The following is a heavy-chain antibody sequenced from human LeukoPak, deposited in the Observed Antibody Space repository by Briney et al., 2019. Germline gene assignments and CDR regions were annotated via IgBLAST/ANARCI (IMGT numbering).Heavy chain of an antibody. Sequence: SGPVLVKPTETLTLTCTVSGFSLSNARMGVSWIRQLPGKALEWLAHIFSNDEKSYSTSLKSSLTISKDTSKSQVVLTMTNMDPVDTATYYCARIYGNWNDATLDYWGQGTLVTVSS. V-gene: IGHV2-26*01. CDR3: ARIYGNWNDATLDY. J-gene: IGHJ4*02. CDR1: GFSLSNARMG. D-gene: IGHD1-20*01. CDR2: IFSNDEK.